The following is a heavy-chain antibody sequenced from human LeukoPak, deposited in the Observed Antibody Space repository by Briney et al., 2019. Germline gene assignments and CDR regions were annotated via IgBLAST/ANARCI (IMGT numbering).Heavy chain of an antibody. D-gene: IGHD6-19*01. CDR1: GGTFSITT. J-gene: IGHJ5*02. CDR3: ARDVAVAGSHWFDP. V-gene: IGHV1-18*01. Sequence: ASVKVSCKASGGTFSITTINWVRQAPGQGLEWMGWISAYNGNTNYAQKLQGRVTMTTDTSTSTAYMELRSLRSDDTAVYYCARDVAVAGSHWFDPWGQGTLVTVSS. CDR2: ISAYNGNT.